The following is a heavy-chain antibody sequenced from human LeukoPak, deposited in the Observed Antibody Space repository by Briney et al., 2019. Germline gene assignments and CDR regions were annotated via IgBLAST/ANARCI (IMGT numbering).Heavy chain of an antibody. J-gene: IGHJ4*02. V-gene: IGHV5-51*01. D-gene: IGHD3-10*01. CDR2: IYPGDSDT. CDR3: ARPIWFGELSYYFDY. CDR1: GYSFTSYW. Sequence: GESLKISCKASGYSFTSYWIGWVRQMPGKGLEWMGMIYPGDSDTTYSPSFQGQVNISADKSINTAYLQLSSLKASDTAMYYCARPIWFGELSYYFDYWGQGTLVTVSS.